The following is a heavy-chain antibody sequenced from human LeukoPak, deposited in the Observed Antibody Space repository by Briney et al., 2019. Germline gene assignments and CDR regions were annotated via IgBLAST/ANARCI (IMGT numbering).Heavy chain of an antibody. D-gene: IGHD3-10*01. CDR2: INHTGST. CDR1: GGSSSGYY. CDR3: ARHRPPNGRGITLIRGVTTKGFDY. V-gene: IGHV4-34*01. J-gene: IGHJ4*02. Sequence: SETLSLTCAVYGGSSSGYYWSWIRQPPGKGLEWIGEINHTGSTNCNPSLKSRLTISVDTSKNQFSLKLSSVTAADTAVYYCARHRPPNGRGITLIRGVTTKGFDYWGQGTLVTVSS.